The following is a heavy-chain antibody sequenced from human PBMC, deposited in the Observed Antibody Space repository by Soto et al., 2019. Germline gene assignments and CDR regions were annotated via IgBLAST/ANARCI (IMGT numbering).Heavy chain of an antibody. CDR1: GYTFTGYY. CDR3: ARPLGYCSGGSCYAEYFQH. D-gene: IGHD2-15*01. J-gene: IGHJ1*01. V-gene: IGHV1-2*02. CDR2: INPNSGGT. Sequence: ASVKVSCKASGYTFTGYYMHWVRQAPGQGLEWMGWINPNSGGTNYAQKFQGRVTMTRDTSISTAYMELSRLRSDDTAVYYCARPLGYCSGGSCYAEYFQHWGQGTLVTVPQ.